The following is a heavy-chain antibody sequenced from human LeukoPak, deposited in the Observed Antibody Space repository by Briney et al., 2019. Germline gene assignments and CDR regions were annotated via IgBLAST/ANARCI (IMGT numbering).Heavy chain of an antibody. J-gene: IGHJ4*02. D-gene: IGHD3-10*01. CDR3: ARGKGSVRGVIIIYYFDY. CDR1: GGSISSGGYS. Sequence: PSQTLSLTCAVSGGSISSGGYSWSWLRQPPGKGLEWIGYIYHSGNTYYNPSLKSRVTISVDTSKNQFSLKLTSVTAADTAMYYCARGKGSVRGVIIIYYFDYWGQGTLVTVSS. CDR2: IYHSGNT. V-gene: IGHV4-30-2*01.